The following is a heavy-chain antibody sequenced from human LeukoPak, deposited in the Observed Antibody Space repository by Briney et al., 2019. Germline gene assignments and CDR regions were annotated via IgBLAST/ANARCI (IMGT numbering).Heavy chain of an antibody. CDR1: GITLSNYG. Sequence: GGSLRLSCAVSGITLSNYGMSWVRQAPGKGLEWVAGISGSGGRSNYADSVKGRFTISRDNSKNMLYLQMNSLRAEDTAVYYCARDWVQYDLPRYSDCWGQGALVTVSS. J-gene: IGHJ4*02. V-gene: IGHV3-23*01. CDR2: ISGSGGRS. D-gene: IGHD2-8*01. CDR3: ARDWVQYDLPRYSDC.